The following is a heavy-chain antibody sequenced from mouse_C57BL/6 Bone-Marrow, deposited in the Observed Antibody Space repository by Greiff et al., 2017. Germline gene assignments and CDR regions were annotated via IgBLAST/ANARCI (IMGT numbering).Heavy chain of an antibody. CDR3: ARSVYIYGNCEAY. V-gene: IGHV1-9*01. J-gene: IGHJ3*01. Sequence: VQLQQSGAELMKPGASVKLSCKATGYTFTGYWIEWVKQRPGHGLEWIGEILPGSGSTNYNEKFKGKAAFTADTSSNPAYMQLSSLTTEDSAIYYCARSVYIYGNCEAYWGQGTLVTVSA. CDR2: ILPGSGST. CDR1: GYTFTGYW. D-gene: IGHD2-1*01.